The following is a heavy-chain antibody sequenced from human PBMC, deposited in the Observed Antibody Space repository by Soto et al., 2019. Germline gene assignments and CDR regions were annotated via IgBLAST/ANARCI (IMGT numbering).Heavy chain of an antibody. CDR1: GFTFSNAW. V-gene: IGHV3-15*07. D-gene: IGHD3-16*01. J-gene: IGHJ6*02. CDR3: TTGDVYDYVWGSTQGYGMDV. Sequence: GGSLRLSCAASGFTFSNAWMNWVRQAPGKGLEWVGRIKSKTDGGTTDYAAPVKGRFTISRDDSKNTLYLQMNSLKTEDTAVYYCTTGDVYDYVWGSTQGYGMDVWGQGTTVTVSS. CDR2: IKSKTDGGTT.